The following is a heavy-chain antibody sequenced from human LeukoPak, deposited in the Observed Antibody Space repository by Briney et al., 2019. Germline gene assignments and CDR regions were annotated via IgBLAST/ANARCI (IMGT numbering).Heavy chain of an antibody. CDR1: GFTVSNNY. V-gene: IGHV3-53*04. J-gene: IGHJ4*02. CDR2: IYSGGTT. D-gene: IGHD3-22*01. Sequence: GGSLRLSCTVSGFTVSNNYMSWVRQAPGKGLEWVSIIYSGGTTYYADSVKGRFTISRHTSENTLYLQMNSLRTEDTAVYYCAREDYYYDSSGYRANFDYWGQGTLVTVSS. CDR3: AREDYYYDSSGYRANFDY.